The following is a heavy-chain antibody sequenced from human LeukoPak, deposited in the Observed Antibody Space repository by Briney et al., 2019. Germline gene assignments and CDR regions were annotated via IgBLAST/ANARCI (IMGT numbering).Heavy chain of an antibody. Sequence: GGSLRLSCAASGFTFSNAWMSWVRQAPGKGLEWVGRIKSKTDGGTTDYAVPVKGRFTISRDDSKNTLYLQMNSLKTEDTAVYYCTTRGTTVTRSKFDYWGQGTLVTVSS. V-gene: IGHV3-15*01. CDR3: TTRGTTVTRSKFDY. CDR1: GFTFSNAW. CDR2: IKSKTDGGTT. D-gene: IGHD4-17*01. J-gene: IGHJ4*02.